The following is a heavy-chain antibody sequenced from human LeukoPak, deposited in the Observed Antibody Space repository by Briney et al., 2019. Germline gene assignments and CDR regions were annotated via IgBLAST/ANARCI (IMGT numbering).Heavy chain of an antibody. CDR1: GFTFSDHY. CDR2: TRNKAKSYTT. J-gene: IGHJ2*01. D-gene: IGHD4-17*01. Sequence: GGSLRLSCAASGFTFSDHYMDWVRQAPGKGLEWVGCTRNKAKSYTTEYAASVKGRFTISRDDSKNSLYLQMNSLKTEDTAVYYCARDLGTVTDHWYFDLWGRGTLVTVSS. V-gene: IGHV3-72*01. CDR3: ARDLGTVTDHWYFDL.